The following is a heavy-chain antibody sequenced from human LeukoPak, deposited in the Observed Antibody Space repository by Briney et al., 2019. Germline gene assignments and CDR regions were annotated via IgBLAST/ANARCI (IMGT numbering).Heavy chain of an antibody. CDR3: ARDLYYDSSGYPFDY. D-gene: IGHD3-22*01. CDR1: GFTFSSYS. J-gene: IGHJ4*02. CDR2: ISSSSSYI. Sequence: GGSLRLSCAASGFTFSSYSMNWVRQAPGKGLEWVSSISSSSSYIYYADSVKGRFTISRDNAKNSLYLQMNSLRAEDTAVYYCARDLYYDSSGYPFDYWGQGTLVTVSS. V-gene: IGHV3-21*01.